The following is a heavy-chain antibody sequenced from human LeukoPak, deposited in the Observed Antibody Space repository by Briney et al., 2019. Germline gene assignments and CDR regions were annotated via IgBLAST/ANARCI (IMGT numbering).Heavy chain of an antibody. D-gene: IGHD2-15*01. CDR2: ISGSGGST. V-gene: IGHV3-23*01. Sequence: GGSLRLSCAASGFTLSDYAMSWVRQAPGKGLEWVSGISGSGGSTYYADPVKGRFTISRDNSRNKLSLQMNSLRAEDTAVYYCAKGAVEVVALFDYWGQGTLVTVSS. CDR3: AKGAVEVVALFDY. J-gene: IGHJ4*02. CDR1: GFTLSDYA.